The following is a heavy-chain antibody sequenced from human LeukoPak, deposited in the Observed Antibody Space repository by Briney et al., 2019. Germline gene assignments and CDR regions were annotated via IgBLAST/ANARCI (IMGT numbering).Heavy chain of an antibody. V-gene: IGHV4-39*02. CDR1: GDSISSRTHY. D-gene: IGHD2-8*01. Sequence: SETLSLTCTVSGDSISSRTHYWGWIRQSPGKGLEWIASIYYSGDTYYNPSLKSRVTISVDTTKSHFSLKLTSVTASDTAVYYCARSIGMLYTVGGFDPWGQGALVTVSS. CDR3: ARSIGMLYTVGGFDP. CDR2: IYYSGDT. J-gene: IGHJ5*02.